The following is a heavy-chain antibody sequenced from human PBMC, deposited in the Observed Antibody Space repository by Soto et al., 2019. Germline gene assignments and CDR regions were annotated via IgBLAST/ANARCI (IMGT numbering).Heavy chain of an antibody. CDR2: IHYSGSI. Sequence: SETLSLTCTVSDGSIDSGSYYRSWVRQYPGKGLEWIGSIHYSGSIYYSPSLRSRLTMSADTSKNQFSLKLSSVTVADTAVYYCTRGLDRAKLGYWGQGIQVTSPQ. D-gene: IGHD1-26*01. CDR1: DGSIDSGSYY. CDR3: TRGLDRAKLGY. J-gene: IGHJ4*02. V-gene: IGHV4-31*03.